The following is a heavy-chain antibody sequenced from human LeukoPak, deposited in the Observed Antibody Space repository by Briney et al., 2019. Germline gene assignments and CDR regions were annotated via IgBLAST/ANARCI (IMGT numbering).Heavy chain of an antibody. D-gene: IGHD6-13*01. Sequence: GESLKISCQGSGYIFTSYWIGWVRQMPGKGLEWMGIIYPGDSDTRYSPSFQGQVTISADKSISTAYLQWSSLKASDTAMYYCARQKAAANPDYYYGMDVWGQGTTVTVSS. J-gene: IGHJ6*02. V-gene: IGHV5-51*01. CDR2: IYPGDSDT. CDR3: ARQKAAANPDYYYGMDV. CDR1: GYIFTSYW.